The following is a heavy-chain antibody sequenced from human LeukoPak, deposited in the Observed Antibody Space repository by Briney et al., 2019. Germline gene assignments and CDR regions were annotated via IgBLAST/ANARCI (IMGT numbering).Heavy chain of an antibody. D-gene: IGHD3-16*01. CDR2: ISYDGSNK. CDR1: GFTFSSYA. Sequence: GGSLRLSCAASGFTFSSYAMHWVRQAPGKGLEWVAVISYDGSNKYYADSVKGRFTISRDNSKNTLYLQMNSLRAEDTAVYYCARPPGMIEGGRNAFDIWGQGTMVTVSS. V-gene: IGHV3-30-3*01. J-gene: IGHJ3*02. CDR3: ARPPGMIEGGRNAFDI.